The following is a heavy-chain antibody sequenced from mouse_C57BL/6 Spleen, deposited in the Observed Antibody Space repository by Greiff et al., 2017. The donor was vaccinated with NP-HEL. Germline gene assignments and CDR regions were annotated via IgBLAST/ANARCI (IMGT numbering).Heavy chain of an antibody. V-gene: IGHV1-82*01. Sequence: VQLQQSGPELVKPGASVKISCKASGYAFSSSWMHWVKQRPGKGLEWIGRIYPGDGDTNYNGKFKGKATLTADKSSSTAYMQLSSLTSEDSAVYFCARLEAGTGTMDYWGQGTSVTVSS. D-gene: IGHD4-1*01. CDR1: GYAFSSSW. J-gene: IGHJ4*01. CDR2: IYPGDGDT. CDR3: ARLEAGTGTMDY.